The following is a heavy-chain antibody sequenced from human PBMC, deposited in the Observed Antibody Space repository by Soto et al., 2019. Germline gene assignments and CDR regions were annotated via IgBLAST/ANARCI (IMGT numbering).Heavy chain of an antibody. V-gene: IGHV3-30*18. CDR3: AKEDVEVVPAAY. D-gene: IGHD2-2*01. CDR2: ISYDGSNK. CDR1: GFTFSSYG. J-gene: IGHJ4*02. Sequence: GGSLRLSCAASGFTFSSYGMHWVRQAPGKGLEWVAVISYDGSNKYYADSVKGRFTISRDNSKNTRYLQMNSLRAEDTAVYYCAKEDVEVVPAAYWGQGTLVTVSS.